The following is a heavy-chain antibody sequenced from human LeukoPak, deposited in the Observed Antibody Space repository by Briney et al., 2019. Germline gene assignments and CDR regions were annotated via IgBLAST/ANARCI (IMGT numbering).Heavy chain of an antibody. V-gene: IGHV3-21*01. CDR3: ARDRGTRNGKAFDI. J-gene: IGHJ3*02. D-gene: IGHD1-1*01. Sequence: GGSLRLSCAASGFTFSSYAMSWVRQAPGKGLEWVSSISSSSYIYYADSVKGRFTISRDNAKNSLYLQMNSLRAEDTAVYYCARDRGTRNGKAFDIWGQGTMVTVSS. CDR1: GFTFSSYA. CDR2: ISSSSYI.